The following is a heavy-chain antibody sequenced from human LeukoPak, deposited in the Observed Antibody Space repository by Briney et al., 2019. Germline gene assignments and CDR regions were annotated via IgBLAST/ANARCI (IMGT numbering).Heavy chain of an antibody. D-gene: IGHD2-2*01. V-gene: IGHV3-23*01. CDR3: AKDRSLVPAALNY. Sequence: QPGGSLRLSCAASGFTFSSYAMTWVRQAPGKGLECVSGISGSGDTTYYADSVKGRFTISRDNSKNTLYLQMNSLRAEDTALYYCAKDRSLVPAALNYWGQGTLVTVSS. CDR2: ISGSGDTT. J-gene: IGHJ4*02. CDR1: GFTFSSYA.